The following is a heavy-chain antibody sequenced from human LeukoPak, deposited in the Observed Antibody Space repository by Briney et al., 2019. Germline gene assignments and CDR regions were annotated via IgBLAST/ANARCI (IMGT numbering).Heavy chain of an antibody. CDR3: ARGSSGSYYVEDYFDY. CDR1: GGSISNLY. D-gene: IGHD1-26*01. CDR2: IYTSGST. J-gene: IGHJ4*02. V-gene: IGHV4-4*07. Sequence: PSETLSLTCSVSGGSISNLYWSWIRQPAGKGLEWIGRIYTSGSTNYNPSLKSRVTMSVDTSKNQFSLKLSSVTAADTAVYYCARGSSGSYYVEDYFDYWGQGTLVTVSS.